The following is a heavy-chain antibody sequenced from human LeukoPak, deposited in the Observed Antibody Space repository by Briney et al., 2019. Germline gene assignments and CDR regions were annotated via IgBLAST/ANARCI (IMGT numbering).Heavy chain of an antibody. J-gene: IGHJ5*02. V-gene: IGHV4-34*01. CDR2: INHSGST. D-gene: IGHD3-22*01. CDR3: ARDNYYYDSSGYYPQTNWFDP. CDR1: GGSFSGYY. Sequence: SETLSLTCAVYGGSFSGYYWSWIRQPPGKGLEWIGEINHSGSTNYNPSLKSRVTISVDTSKNQFSLKLSSVTAADTAVYYCARDNYYYDSSGYYPQTNWFDPWGQGTLVTVSS.